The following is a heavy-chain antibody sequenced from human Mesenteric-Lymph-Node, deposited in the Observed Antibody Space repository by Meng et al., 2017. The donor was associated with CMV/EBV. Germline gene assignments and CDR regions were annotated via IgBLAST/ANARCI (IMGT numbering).Heavy chain of an antibody. V-gene: IGHV4-39*07. CDR3: ARDSSSYYYYYGMDV. J-gene: IGHJ6*02. CDR1: GGSISSSSYY. D-gene: IGHD6-6*01. CDR2: IYYSGST. Sequence: SETLSLTCTVSGGSISSSSYYWGWLRQPPGKGLEWIVSIYYSGSTYYNPSLKSRVTISVDTSKNQFSLKLSSVTAADTAVYYCARDSSSYYYYYGMDVWGQGTTVTVSS.